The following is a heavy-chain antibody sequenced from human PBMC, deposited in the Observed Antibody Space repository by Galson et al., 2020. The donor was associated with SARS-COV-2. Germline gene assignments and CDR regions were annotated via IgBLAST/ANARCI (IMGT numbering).Heavy chain of an antibody. CDR3: ARDLAFGDYYGSGSTPD. CDR2: ISSSSSYI. J-gene: IGHJ4*02. CDR1: GFTFSSYS. Sequence: GESLKISCAASGFTFSSYSMNWVRQAPGKGLEWVSSISSSSSYIYYADSVKGRFTISRDNAKNSLYLQMNSLRAEDTAVYYCARDLAFGDYYGSGSTPDWGQGTLVTVSS. V-gene: IGHV3-21*01. D-gene: IGHD3-10*01.